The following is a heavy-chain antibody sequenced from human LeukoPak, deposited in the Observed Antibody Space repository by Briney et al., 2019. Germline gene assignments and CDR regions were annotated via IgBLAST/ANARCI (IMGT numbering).Heavy chain of an antibody. CDR2: IYYSGST. CDR3: ARDRAIGAFDI. V-gene: IGHV4-30-4*08. J-gene: IGHJ3*02. CDR1: GGSISSGDYY. Sequence: SETLSLTCTVSGGSISSGDYYWSWIRQPPGKGLEWIGYIYYSGSTYYNPSLKRRVTISVDTSKNQFSLKLSSVTAADTAVYYCARDRAIGAFDIWGQGTMVTVSS. D-gene: IGHD2-21*01.